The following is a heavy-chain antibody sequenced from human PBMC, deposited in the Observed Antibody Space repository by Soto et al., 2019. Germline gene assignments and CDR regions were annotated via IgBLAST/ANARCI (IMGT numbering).Heavy chain of an antibody. CDR1: GFTVSTYG. CDR2: LSGDGTTT. Sequence: EVQLLESGGGLVQPGGSLRLSCTASGFTVSTYGMSRVRQAPGKGLEWVSSLSGDGTTTYYIDSVKGRFTISRDNSRNTLSLQMNSLRTEDTAIYYCAKDISFDTSAYNYWGQGILVAVSS. V-gene: IGHV3-23*01. J-gene: IGHJ4*02. D-gene: IGHD3-22*01. CDR3: AKDISFDTSAYNY.